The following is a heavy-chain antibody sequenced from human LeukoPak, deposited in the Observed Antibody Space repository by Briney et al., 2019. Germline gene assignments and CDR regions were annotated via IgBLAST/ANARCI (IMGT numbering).Heavy chain of an antibody. D-gene: IGHD4-23*01. J-gene: IGHJ6*02. CDR2: ISAYNGNT. Sequence: GASVKVSCKASGYTFTSYGISWVRQAPGQGLEWMGWISAYNGNTNYAQKLQGRVTMTTDTSTSTAYMELRSLRSDDTAVYYRARDTYGGNEYYYYYGMDVWGQGTTVTVSS. CDR1: GYTFTSYG. V-gene: IGHV1-18*01. CDR3: ARDTYGGNEYYYYYGMDV.